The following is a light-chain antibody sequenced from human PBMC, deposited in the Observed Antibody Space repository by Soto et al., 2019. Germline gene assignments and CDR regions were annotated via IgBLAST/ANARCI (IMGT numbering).Light chain of an antibody. Sequence: QSVLTQHASVSGSPGQSITISCTGTSSNVGSYKLVSWYQQHPGKAPKLMIFEVNKRPSGVSNRFSSSKSGNTASLTISGLKVEDEADYYCCSSGGRPTYLFGTGTRVTVL. CDR2: EVN. CDR1: SSNVGSYKL. V-gene: IGLV2-23*02. CDR3: CSSGGRPTYL. J-gene: IGLJ1*01.